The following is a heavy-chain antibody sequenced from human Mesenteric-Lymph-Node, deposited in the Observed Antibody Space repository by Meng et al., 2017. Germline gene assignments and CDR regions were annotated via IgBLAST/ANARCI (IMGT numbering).Heavy chain of an antibody. CDR2: INPNSGGT. CDR3: ARGGYYYDSSGYYHPSAFDI. D-gene: IGHD3-22*01. J-gene: IGHJ3*02. V-gene: IGHV1-2*02. CDR1: GYTFTGYY. Sequence: ASVKVSCKASGYTFTGYYMHWVRQAPGQGLEWMGWINPNSGGTNYAQKFQGRVTMTRDTSISTAYMELSRLRSDDTAVYYCARGGYYYDSSGYYHPSAFDIWGRGTMVTVSS.